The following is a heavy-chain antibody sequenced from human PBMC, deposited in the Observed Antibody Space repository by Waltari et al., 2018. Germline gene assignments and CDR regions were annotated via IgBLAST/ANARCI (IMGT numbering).Heavy chain of an antibody. D-gene: IGHD2-2*01. CDR1: SISSGGYY. J-gene: IGHJ6*03. CDR3: ARGGVVVPAAVNYYYMDV. V-gene: IGHV4-31*02. Sequence: SISSGGYYWSWIRQHPGKGLEWIGYIYYSGSTYYNPSLKSRVTISVDTSKNQFSLKLSSVTAADTAVYYCARGGVVVPAAVNYYYMDVWGKGTTVTVSS. CDR2: IYYSGST.